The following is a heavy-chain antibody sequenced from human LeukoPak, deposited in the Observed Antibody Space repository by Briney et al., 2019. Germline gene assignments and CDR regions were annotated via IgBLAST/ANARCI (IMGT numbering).Heavy chain of an antibody. CDR2: IFYSGST. D-gene: IGHD6-6*01. CDR1: GGSISTYS. Sequence: SETLSLTCTVSGGSISTYSWSWIRQPPGKGPEWLGFIFYSGSTNYSPSLKSRVTISVDTSKSQFSLKLSSVTAADTAVYYCARGSSLAPRYDYWGQGILVTVSS. V-gene: IGHV4-59*13. J-gene: IGHJ4*02. CDR3: ARGSSLAPRYDY.